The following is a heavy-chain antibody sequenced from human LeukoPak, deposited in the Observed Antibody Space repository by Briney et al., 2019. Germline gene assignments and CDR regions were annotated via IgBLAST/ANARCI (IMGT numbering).Heavy chain of an antibody. CDR2: IYYSGST. J-gene: IGHJ5*02. CDR1: GGSISSYY. V-gene: IGHV4-59*01. Sequence: SETLSLTCTVSGGSISSYYWSWIRQPPGKGLEWIGYIYYSGSTNYNPSLKSRVTISVDTSKNQFSLKLSSVTAADTAVYYCARADYDFWSGYSFNWLDPCGQGTLVTVSS. CDR3: ARADYDFWSGYSFNWLDP. D-gene: IGHD3-3*01.